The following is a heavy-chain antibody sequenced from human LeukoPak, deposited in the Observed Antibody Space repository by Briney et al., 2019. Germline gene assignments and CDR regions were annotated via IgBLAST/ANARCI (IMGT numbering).Heavy chain of an antibody. V-gene: IGHV3-7*03. Sequence: GGSLRLSCAASGFTFSNYWMSWVRQAPGKGLEWVANIKEDGSEKYYVGSVKGRFTISRDNAKNSLYLQMNSLRAEDTAVYYCARESPYYYDSPDAFDIWGQGTMVTVSS. J-gene: IGHJ3*02. D-gene: IGHD3-22*01. CDR2: IKEDGSEK. CDR3: ARESPYYYDSPDAFDI. CDR1: GFTFSNYW.